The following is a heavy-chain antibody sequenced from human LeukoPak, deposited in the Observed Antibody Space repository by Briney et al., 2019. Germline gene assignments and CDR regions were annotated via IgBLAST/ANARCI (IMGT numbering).Heavy chain of an antibody. J-gene: IGHJ6*02. V-gene: IGHV4-39*07. CDR3: ARVGFGEFYYYYYGMDV. CDR2: IYYSGST. CDR1: GGSISSSSYY. D-gene: IGHD3-10*01. Sequence: SETLSLTCTVSGGSISSSSYYWGWIRQPPGKGLEWIGSIYYSGSTYYNPSLKSRVTISVDTSKNQFSLKLSSVTAADTAVYYCARVGFGEFYYYYYGMDVWGQGTTVTVSS.